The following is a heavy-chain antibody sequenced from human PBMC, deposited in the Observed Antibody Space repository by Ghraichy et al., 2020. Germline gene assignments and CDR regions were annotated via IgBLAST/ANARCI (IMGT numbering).Heavy chain of an antibody. D-gene: IGHD6-13*01. CDR1: EFTFSSYV. CDR2: ISGSGDRT. Sequence: GESLNISCAASEFTFSSYVMSWVRQAPGKGLEWVSTISGSGDRTYYADSVKGRFTISRDNSKNTLYVQMSSLRAEDTAVYYCAKTAALSSSWFYFDYWGQGTLVTVSS. V-gene: IGHV3-23*01. CDR3: AKTAALSSSWFYFDY. J-gene: IGHJ4*02.